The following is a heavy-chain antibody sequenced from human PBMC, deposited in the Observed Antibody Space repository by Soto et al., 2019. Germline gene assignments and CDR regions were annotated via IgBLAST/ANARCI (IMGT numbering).Heavy chain of an antibody. V-gene: IGHV3-30*18. CDR3: AKGVTINAWYFDL. CDR2: ISYDGRHE. Sequence: QVHLVESGGGVVQPGRSLRLACVASGFSFSGHGMHWVRQAPGKGLEWVALISYDGRHEYYADAVEGRFTISRDNSKNTLSLQMNSLRSEDTAVYYCAKGVTINAWYFDLWGRGTLVTVSS. J-gene: IGHJ2*01. CDR1: GFSFSGHG. D-gene: IGHD2-21*02.